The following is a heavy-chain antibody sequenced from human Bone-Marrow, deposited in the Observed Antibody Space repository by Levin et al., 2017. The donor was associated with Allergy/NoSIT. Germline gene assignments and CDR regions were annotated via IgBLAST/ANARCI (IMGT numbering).Heavy chain of an antibody. D-gene: IGHD1-26*01. V-gene: IGHV3-23*01. CDR2: ISASGGST. CDR1: GFTFSSYA. Sequence: PGGSLRLSCAASGFTFSSYAVSWVRQAPGKGLEWVSGISASGGSTYYADSVKGRFTISRDNSKNTLYLQMNSLRAEDTAVYYCASGSNQPYYDCYGMDGWGQGTTVTVSS. CDR3: ASGSNQPYYDCYGMDG. J-gene: IGHJ6*02.